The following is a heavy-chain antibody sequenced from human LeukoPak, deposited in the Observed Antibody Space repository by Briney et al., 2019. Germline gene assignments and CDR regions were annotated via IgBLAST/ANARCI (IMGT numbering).Heavy chain of an antibody. Sequence: PSQTLSLTCSVSGASIDSKDHYWSWFRQPPGKGLEWIGSIYYSGSTYYNPSLKSRVTISVDTSKNQFSLKLSSVTAADTAVYYCARIISGLMQQLVPFDYWGQGTLVTVSS. J-gene: IGHJ4*02. V-gene: IGHV4-39*07. CDR2: IYYSGST. CDR1: GASIDSKDHY. CDR3: ARIISGLMQQLVPFDY. D-gene: IGHD6-13*01.